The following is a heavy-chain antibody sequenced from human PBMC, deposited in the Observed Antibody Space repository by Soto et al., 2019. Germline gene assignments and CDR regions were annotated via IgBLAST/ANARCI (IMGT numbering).Heavy chain of an antibody. CDR1: GYTFTSYG. CDR2: ISAYNSNT. V-gene: IGHV1-18*01. J-gene: IGHJ5*02. CDR3: ARSPRSGGSGRFDP. Sequence: ASVKVSCKASGYTFTSYGISWVRQAPGQGLEWMGWISAYNSNTNYAQKLQGRVTMTTDTSTSTAYMELRSLRSDDTAVYYCARSPRSGGSGRFDPWGQGTLVTVSS. D-gene: IGHD2-15*01.